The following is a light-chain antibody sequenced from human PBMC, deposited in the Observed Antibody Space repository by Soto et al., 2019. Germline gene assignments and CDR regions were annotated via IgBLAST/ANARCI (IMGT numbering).Light chain of an antibody. CDR1: QSVSSSY. Sequence: EIVLTQSPGTLSLSPGEGATLSCRASQSVSSSYLAWYQQKPGQAPRLLIYGASSRPTGIPDRFSGSGSGTDFTLTISRLEPEDFAVYYCQQYGSSSTVGQGTRLENK. V-gene: IGKV3-20*01. CDR3: QQYGSSST. J-gene: IGKJ5*01. CDR2: GAS.